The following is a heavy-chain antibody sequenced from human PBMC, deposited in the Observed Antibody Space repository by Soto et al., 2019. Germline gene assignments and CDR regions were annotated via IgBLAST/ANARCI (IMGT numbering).Heavy chain of an antibody. D-gene: IGHD3-10*01. CDR3: ARDWGGLGY. J-gene: IGHJ4*02. V-gene: IGHV3-7*03. Sequence: PGGSLRLSCAVSGVTFDDYAIHWVRQAPGKGLEWVANIIKDGSEKSYVDSVKGRFTISRDNARNSLYLEMNSLRVEDTAVYYCARDWGGLGYWGQGTLVTVSS. CDR2: IIKDGSEK. CDR1: GVTFDDYA.